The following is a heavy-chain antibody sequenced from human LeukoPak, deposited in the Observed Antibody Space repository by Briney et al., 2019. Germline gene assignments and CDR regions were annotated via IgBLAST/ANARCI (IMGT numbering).Heavy chain of an antibody. V-gene: IGHV3-33*01. CDR3: ARDRWYDGSGYIAAFDY. CDR1: GFTFSRFG. J-gene: IGHJ4*02. CDR2: IWYDGSNQ. Sequence: GGSLRLSCEASGFTFSRFGMHWVRQAPGKGLEWVAVIWYDGSNQDYADSMKGRFTISRDNSKNTLYLQVSSLRAEDTAVYYCARDRWYDGSGYIAAFDYWGQGTLVTVS. D-gene: IGHD3-22*01.